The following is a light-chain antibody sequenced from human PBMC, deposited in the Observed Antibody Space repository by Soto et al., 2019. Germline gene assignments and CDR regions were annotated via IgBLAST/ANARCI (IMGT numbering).Light chain of an antibody. CDR3: SSYATSTTVL. V-gene: IGLV2-14*03. CDR2: DVS. Sequence: QSVLTQPASVSGYPGQSITISCTGTSSDVGGYNYVSWYQQHPGRAPQLMIYDVSNRPSGVSNRFSGSRSGNTASLTISGLQAEDEADYYCSSYATSTTVLFGGGTQLTVL. J-gene: IGLJ2*01. CDR1: SSDVGGYNY.